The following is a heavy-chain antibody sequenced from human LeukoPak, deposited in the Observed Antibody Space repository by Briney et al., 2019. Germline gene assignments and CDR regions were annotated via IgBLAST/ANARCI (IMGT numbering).Heavy chain of an antibody. CDR3: AGFSHKGV. J-gene: IGHJ6*02. V-gene: IGHV3-66*01. CDR1: GFTFSNYQ. Sequence: GGSLRLSCTASGFTFSNYQMNWVRQAPGKGLEWVALIYSGCSTYYADFVKGRFTISRDNSKNTLYLQMSSLRAEDTAVYYCAGFSHKGVWGQGTTVTVSS. CDR2: IYSGCST.